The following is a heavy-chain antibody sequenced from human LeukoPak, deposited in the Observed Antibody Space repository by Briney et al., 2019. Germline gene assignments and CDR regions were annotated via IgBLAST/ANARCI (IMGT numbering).Heavy chain of an antibody. D-gene: IGHD2-21*02. Sequence: GGCLRLSCAASGFSFSSYGIHWVRQAPGKGLEWVSFISYDGSNKYYADSVKGRFTISRDNSKNTLSLQMNSLRVEDTAVYYCAKDRWVTANFFDYWGQGTLVTVSS. J-gene: IGHJ4*02. V-gene: IGHV3-30*18. CDR1: GFSFSSYG. CDR2: ISYDGSNK. CDR3: AKDRWVTANFFDY.